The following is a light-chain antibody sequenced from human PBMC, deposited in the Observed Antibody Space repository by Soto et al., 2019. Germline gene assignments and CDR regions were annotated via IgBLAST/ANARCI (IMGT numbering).Light chain of an antibody. J-gene: IGLJ2*01. CDR1: SSNIGNNY. CDR2: ANN. V-gene: IGLV1-51*01. Sequence: QSVLTQPPSVSAAPGQKVTISCSGSSSNIGNNYVSWYQQLPGTAPKLLIYANNKRPSGIPDRFSGSKSGTSATLGITGLQTGDEADYYCGTWDSSLSALVFGGGTKVTVL. CDR3: GTWDSSLSALV.